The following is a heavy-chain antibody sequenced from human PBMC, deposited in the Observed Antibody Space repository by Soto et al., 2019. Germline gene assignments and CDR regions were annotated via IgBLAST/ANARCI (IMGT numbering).Heavy chain of an antibody. CDR3: ARDLRQQPVDY. J-gene: IGHJ4*02. D-gene: IGHD6-13*01. CDR2: INPSGGST. Sequence: ASVKVSCKASGYTFTSYYMHWVRQAPGQGLEWMGIINPSGGSTSYAQKLQGRVTMTTDTSTSTAYMELRSLRSDDTAVYYCARDLRQQPVDYWGQGTLVTVSS. CDR1: GYTFTSYY. V-gene: IGHV1-46*01.